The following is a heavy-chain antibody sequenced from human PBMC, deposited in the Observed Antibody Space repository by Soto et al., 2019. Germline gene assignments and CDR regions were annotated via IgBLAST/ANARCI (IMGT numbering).Heavy chain of an antibody. CDR3: AKFGPHWDHYYYGMDV. CDR1: GFTFSSYA. D-gene: IGHD3-10*01. V-gene: IGHV3-23*01. Sequence: GSLRLSCAASGFTFSSYAMSWVRQAPGKGLEWVSTISGSTYSTYYADSVKGRFTISRDNSKNTLSLQMNSLRAEDTALYYCAKFGPHWDHYYYGMDVWGLGTTVTGSS. CDR2: ISGSTYST. J-gene: IGHJ6*02.